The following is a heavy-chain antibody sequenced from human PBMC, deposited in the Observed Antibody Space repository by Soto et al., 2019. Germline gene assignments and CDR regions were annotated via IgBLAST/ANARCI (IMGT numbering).Heavy chain of an antibody. Sequence: SETLSLTCTVSGGSISSYYWGWIRQPPGKGLEWIGYIYYSGSTNYNPSLKSRVTISVDTSKNQFSLKLSSVTAADTAVYYCARLGAGDFWSGYYTPEGYFDYWGQGTLVTVSS. CDR2: IYYSGST. CDR1: GGSISSYY. V-gene: IGHV4-59*01. J-gene: IGHJ4*02. D-gene: IGHD3-3*01. CDR3: ARLGAGDFWSGYYTPEGYFDY.